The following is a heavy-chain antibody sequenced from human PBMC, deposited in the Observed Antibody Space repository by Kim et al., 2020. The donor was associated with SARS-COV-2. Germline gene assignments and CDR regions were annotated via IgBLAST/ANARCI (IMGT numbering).Heavy chain of an antibody. Sequence: YAQKLQGRGTMTTDTSTSTAYMELRSLRSDDTAVYYCARGAAAMVTRVDYWGQGTLVTVSS. J-gene: IGHJ4*02. CDR3: ARGAAAMVTRVDY. D-gene: IGHD5-18*01. V-gene: IGHV1-18*01.